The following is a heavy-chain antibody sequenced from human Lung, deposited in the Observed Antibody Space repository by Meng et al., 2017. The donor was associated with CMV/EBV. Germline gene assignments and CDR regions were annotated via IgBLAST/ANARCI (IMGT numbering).Heavy chain of an antibody. V-gene: IGHV3-30*02. D-gene: IGHD3-10*01. CDR3: VGHQGGPRDGVRLV. CDR1: GLIFNKYG. Sequence: GESXKISCVASGLIFNKYGIHWLRQAPGKGLEWLSFIDVDGQRRYNGDTVKARFVVFKDRSKNTVVLQMNSLRVEDTAVYYCVGHQGGPRDGVRLVWGQGTXVTVSS. J-gene: IGHJ4*02. CDR2: IDVDGQRR.